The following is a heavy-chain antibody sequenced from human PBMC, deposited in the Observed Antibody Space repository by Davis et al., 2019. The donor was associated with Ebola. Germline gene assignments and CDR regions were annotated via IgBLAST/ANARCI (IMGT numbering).Heavy chain of an antibody. Sequence: SETLSLTCAVYGGSFSGYYWSWIRQPPGKGLEWIGEINHSGSTNYNPSLKSRVTISVDTSKNQFSLKLSSVTAADTAVYYCARAQYGSGSYYFYYYGLDVWGQGTTVTLSS. J-gene: IGHJ6*02. D-gene: IGHD3-10*01. V-gene: IGHV4-34*01. CDR2: INHSGST. CDR1: GGSFSGYY. CDR3: ARAQYGSGSYYFYYYGLDV.